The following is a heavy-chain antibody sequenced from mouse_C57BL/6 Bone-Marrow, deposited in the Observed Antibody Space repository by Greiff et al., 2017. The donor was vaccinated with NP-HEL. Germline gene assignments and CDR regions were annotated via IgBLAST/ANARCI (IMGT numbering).Heavy chain of an antibody. CDR3: ALYGNSGWFAD. Sequence: VQLQQSGAELVKPGASVKLSCTASGFNIKDYYMHWVKQRTEQGLEWIGRIDPEDGETKYAPKFPGKATITADTSSNTAYLQLSSLTSEDTAVYYCALYGNSGWFADWGQGTLVTVSA. D-gene: IGHD2-1*01. J-gene: IGHJ3*01. CDR1: GFNIKDYY. V-gene: IGHV14-2*01. CDR2: IDPEDGET.